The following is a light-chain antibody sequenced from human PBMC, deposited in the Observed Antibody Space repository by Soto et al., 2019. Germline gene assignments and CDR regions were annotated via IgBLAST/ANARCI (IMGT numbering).Light chain of an antibody. CDR2: GNS. V-gene: IGLV1-40*01. CDR1: SSNIRAGYD. Sequence: QSVLTQPPSGSGAPGQRVTISRTGSSSNIRAGYDVHWYQQLPGTAPKLRIDGNSNRPSGVPDRFSGSKSGTSASLAITGLLAEDEADYYCHSYDSSLSGSVFGGGPKLTVL. CDR3: HSYDSSLSGSV. J-gene: IGLJ2*01.